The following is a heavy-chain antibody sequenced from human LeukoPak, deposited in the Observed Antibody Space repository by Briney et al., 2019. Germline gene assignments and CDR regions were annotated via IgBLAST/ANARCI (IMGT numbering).Heavy chain of an antibody. J-gene: IGHJ6*03. Sequence: ASVKVSCKASGYTFTGYYMHWLRQAPGQGLEWMGWINPNSGGTNYAQKFQGRVTMTRDTSISTAYMELSRLRSDDTAVYYCARGYSGYLNPYYYMDVWGKGTTVTVSS. CDR2: INPNSGGT. CDR1: GYTFTGYY. V-gene: IGHV1-2*02. CDR3: ARGYSGYLNPYYYMDV. D-gene: IGHD5-12*01.